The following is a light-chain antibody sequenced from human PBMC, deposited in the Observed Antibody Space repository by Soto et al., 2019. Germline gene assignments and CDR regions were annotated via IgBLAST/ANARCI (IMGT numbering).Light chain of an antibody. J-gene: IGLJ2*01. CDR3: SSYTSSSTLDV. V-gene: IGLV2-14*01. CDR1: SSDVGGYNY. CDR2: EVS. Sequence: QSALTQPASVSGSPGQSITISCTGTSSDVGGYNYVSWYQQHPGKAPKLMIYEVSNRPSGVSNRFSGYKSVNKASLTISGLQAEDEADYYCSSYTSSSTLDVFGGGTTLTVL.